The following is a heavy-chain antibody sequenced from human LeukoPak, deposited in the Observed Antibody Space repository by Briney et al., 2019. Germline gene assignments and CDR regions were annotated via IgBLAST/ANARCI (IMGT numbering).Heavy chain of an antibody. V-gene: IGHV3-21*01. CDR1: GFTISSYG. CDR3: ARVYIQLWSMWY. Sequence: PGGSLRLSCAASGFTISSYGMNWVRQAPGKGLEWVSGISGRAGAGNTYYADSVKGRFTISRDNAKNSLSLQMNSLRAEDTAVYYCARVYIQLWSMWYWGQGTLVTVSS. CDR2: ISGRAGAGNT. D-gene: IGHD5-18*01. J-gene: IGHJ4*02.